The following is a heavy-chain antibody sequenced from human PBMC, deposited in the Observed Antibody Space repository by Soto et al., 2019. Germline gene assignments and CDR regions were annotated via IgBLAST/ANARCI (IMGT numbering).Heavy chain of an antibody. D-gene: IGHD4-17*01. J-gene: IGHJ3*02. Sequence: ASVKVSCKASGYTFTGYYMHWVRQAPGQGLEWMGWINPNSGGTNYAQKFQGWVTMTRDTSISTAYMELSRLRSDDTAVYYCARSVTTVTNIGAFDIWGQGTMVTVSS. V-gene: IGHV1-2*04. CDR3: ARSVTTVTNIGAFDI. CDR2: INPNSGGT. CDR1: GYTFTGYY.